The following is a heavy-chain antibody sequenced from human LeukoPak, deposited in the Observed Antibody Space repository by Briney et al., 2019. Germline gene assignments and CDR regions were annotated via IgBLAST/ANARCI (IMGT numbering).Heavy chain of an antibody. CDR2: MSYDGSNK. D-gene: IGHD2-21*02. CDR3: VRDGDSDYIFSYYFDY. J-gene: IGHJ4*02. V-gene: IGHV3-30*04. CDR1: GFTYSSYA. Sequence: GGSLRLSCAASGFTYSSYAMHWVRQAPGKGLEWVAVMSYDGSNKYYADSVKGRFTISRDNSKNTLYLQMNSLRAEDTAVYYCVRDGDSDYIFSYYFDYWGQGTLVTVSS.